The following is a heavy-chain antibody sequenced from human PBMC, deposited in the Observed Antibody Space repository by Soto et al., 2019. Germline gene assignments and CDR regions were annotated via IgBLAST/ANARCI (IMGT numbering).Heavy chain of an antibody. D-gene: IGHD6-19*01. J-gene: IGHJ4*02. CDR3: ATDLGGWPDY. V-gene: IGHV1-3*01. CDR1: GYTFTSYA. CDR2: INAGNGNT. Sequence: ASVKVSCKASGYTFTSYAIHWVRQAPGQRLEWMGWINAGNGNTKYSQKFQDRVTITRDTSASPAYMELSSLRSEDTAVYYCATDLGGWPDYWGQGTLVTVSS.